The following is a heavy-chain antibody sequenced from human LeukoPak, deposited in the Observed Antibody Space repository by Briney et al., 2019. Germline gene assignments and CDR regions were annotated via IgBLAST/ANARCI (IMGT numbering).Heavy chain of an antibody. CDR2: ISSSSSYI. J-gene: IGHJ4*02. CDR1: GFTFSDYS. D-gene: IGHD6-6*01. V-gene: IGHV3-21*01. Sequence: GGSLRLSCAASGFTFSDYSMNWVRQAPGKGLEWVSSISSSSSYIYYADSVKGRFTISRDNAENSLYLQMNSLRAEDTAVYYCARGGARPAPSDYWGQGTLVTVSS. CDR3: ARGGARPAPSDY.